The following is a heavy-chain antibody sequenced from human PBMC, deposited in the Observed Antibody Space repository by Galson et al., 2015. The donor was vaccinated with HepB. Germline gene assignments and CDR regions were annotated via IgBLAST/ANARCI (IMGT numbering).Heavy chain of an antibody. D-gene: IGHD3-10*01. V-gene: IGHV3-30*09. CDR1: GFTFRSYA. CDR3: ARRYYFGLQTYWHGGSDY. CDR2: ISHDGSAQ. Sequence: SLRLSCAASGFTFRSYAMHWVRQAPGKGLEWLAVISHDGSAQYFADSVKGRFALSRDNSKNTMDLQMSSLRPEDTAVYFCARRYYFGLQTYWHGGSDYWGQGTLVTVSS. J-gene: IGHJ4*02.